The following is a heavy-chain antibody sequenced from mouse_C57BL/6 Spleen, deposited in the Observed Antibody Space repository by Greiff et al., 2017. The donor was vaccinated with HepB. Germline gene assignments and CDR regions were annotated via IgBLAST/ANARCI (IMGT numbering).Heavy chain of an antibody. CDR2: IDPETGGT. D-gene: IGHD1-1*01. Sequence: QVQLQQSGAELVRPGASVTLSCKASGYTFTDYEMHWVKQTPVHGLEWIGAIDPETGGTAYNQKFKGKAILTADKSSSTAYMELRSLTSEDSAVYYCTSHYYGSSYVGYWGQGTTLTVSS. J-gene: IGHJ2*01. CDR1: GYTFTDYE. V-gene: IGHV1-15*01. CDR3: TSHYYGSSYVGY.